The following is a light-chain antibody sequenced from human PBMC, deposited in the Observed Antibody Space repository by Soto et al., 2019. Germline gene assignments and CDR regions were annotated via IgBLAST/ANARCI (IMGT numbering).Light chain of an antibody. V-gene: IGKV3-20*01. J-gene: IGKJ1*01. Sequence: EIVLTYSPGTLSLSRWEIATLSCRASQSVSSNYLAWYQQRPGQAPRLLIYDASSRATGVPDRFSGSGSGTDFTLTISRLEPEDFAVYYCHQYGGSPGTLGQGTKVDIK. CDR3: HQYGGSPGT. CDR2: DAS. CDR1: QSVSSNY.